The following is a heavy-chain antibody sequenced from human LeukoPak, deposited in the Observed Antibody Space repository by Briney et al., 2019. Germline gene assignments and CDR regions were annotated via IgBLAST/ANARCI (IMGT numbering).Heavy chain of an antibody. V-gene: IGHV3-7*01. Sequence: GSLRLSCSASGFTFSNNWMTWFRQRPGEGLEWLANINLDGSETHFVDSVKGRFTISRDNAKNSLSLQMSGLRVEETAVYYWGRGYSDWLRWGQGTQVTVSS. CDR2: INLDGSET. J-gene: IGHJ4*02. CDR1: GFTFSNNW. CDR3: GRGYSDWLR. D-gene: IGHD4-11*01.